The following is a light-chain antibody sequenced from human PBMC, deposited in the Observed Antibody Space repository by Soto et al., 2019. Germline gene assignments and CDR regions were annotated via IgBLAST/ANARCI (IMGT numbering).Light chain of an antibody. CDR2: GAS. V-gene: IGKV3-20*01. CDR3: QQYGSSMFT. CDR1: QSVSSSY. Sequence: EIVLTQSPGTLSLSPGERATLSCRASQSVSSSYLAWYQQKPGQAPRLLIYGASIRDTGIPDRFSGSGSGTDFTLTSSRLEHEDFAVYYCQQYGSSMFTFGQGTKLEIK. J-gene: IGKJ2*01.